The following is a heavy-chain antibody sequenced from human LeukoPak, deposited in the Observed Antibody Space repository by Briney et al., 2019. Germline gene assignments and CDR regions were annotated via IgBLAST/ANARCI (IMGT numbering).Heavy chain of an antibody. D-gene: IGHD3-22*01. Sequence: PSETLSLTCAVYGGAVSGYDLNWIRQPPGKGLEWIGEITRSGSSNYNPSLKSRVTISEDTSKNQFSLELRSLTAADTAMYYCARTSRTYNSTAYFFPHWGQGTLVTVSS. J-gene: IGHJ1*01. V-gene: IGHV4-34*01. CDR3: ARTSRTYNSTAYFFPH. CDR1: GGAVSGYD. CDR2: ITRSGSS.